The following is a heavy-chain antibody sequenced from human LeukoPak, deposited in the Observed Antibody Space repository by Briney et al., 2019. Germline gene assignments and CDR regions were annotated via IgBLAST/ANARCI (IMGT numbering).Heavy chain of an antibody. D-gene: IGHD3-16*02. Sequence: PSETLSLTCTVSGGXISSYYCSWIRQPPGKGLEWIGYIYYSGSTNYNPSLKSRVTISVVTSKNQYSLKLSSVTAADTAVYYCAIEVSYYDYVWGSYRYNAFDIWGQGTIVTVSS. CDR2: IYYSGST. CDR3: AIEVSYYDYVWGSYRYNAFDI. CDR1: GGXISSYY. V-gene: IGHV4-59*01. J-gene: IGHJ3*02.